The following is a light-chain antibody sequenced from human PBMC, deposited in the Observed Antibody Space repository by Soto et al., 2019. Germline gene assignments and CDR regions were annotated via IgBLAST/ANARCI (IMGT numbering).Light chain of an antibody. V-gene: IGLV2-14*03. CDR2: NVS. J-gene: IGLJ1*01. CDR3: NSYTSSNTYV. CDR1: SSDVGGYNS. Sequence: QSALTQPASVSGSPGQSIAISCTGTSSDVGGYNSVSWYQQHPGKAPKLMIYNVSNRPSGVSDRFSGSKSGNTASLTISGLQAEDEADYYCNSYTSSNTYVFGTGTKLTVL.